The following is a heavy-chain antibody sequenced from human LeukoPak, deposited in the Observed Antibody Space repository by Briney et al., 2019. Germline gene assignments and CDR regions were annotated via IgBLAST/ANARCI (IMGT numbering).Heavy chain of an antibody. D-gene: IGHD4-11*01. CDR3: ARDVPAATTFYSNYPENWFDP. J-gene: IGHJ5*02. CDR2: VSAYNGNI. CDR1: GYTFTSYD. Sequence: ASVKVSCKASGYTFTSYDINWVRQAPGQGLEWMGWVSAYNGNINYAQKFRGRVIMTTDTSTSTAYMELRSLRSDDTAVYYCARDVPAATTFYSNYPENWFDPWGQGTLVTVSS. V-gene: IGHV1-18*01.